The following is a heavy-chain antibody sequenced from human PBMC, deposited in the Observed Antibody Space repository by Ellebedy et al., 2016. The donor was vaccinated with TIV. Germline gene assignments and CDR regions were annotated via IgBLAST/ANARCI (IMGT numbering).Heavy chain of an antibody. CDR3: ARGNQGLRLGELSLNDY. V-gene: IGHV1-18*01. Sequence: AASVKVSCKASGYTFTSYGISWARQAPGQGLEWMGWISAYNGNTNYAQKLQGRVTMTTDTSTSTAYMELRSLRSDDTAVYYCARGNQGLRLGELSLNDYWGQGTLVTVSS. D-gene: IGHD3-16*02. CDR2: ISAYNGNT. J-gene: IGHJ4*02. CDR1: GYTFTSYG.